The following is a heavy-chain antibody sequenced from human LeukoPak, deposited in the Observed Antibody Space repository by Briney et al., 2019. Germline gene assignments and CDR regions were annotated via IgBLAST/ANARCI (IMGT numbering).Heavy chain of an antibody. V-gene: IGHV3-48*01. D-gene: IGHD7-27*01. CDR1: GFTFSSYN. CDR3: ARGDWGSNFDY. CDR2: ISSTSSTI. J-gene: IGHJ4*02. Sequence: GGSLRLSCAASGFTFSSYNMNWVRQAPGKGLEWLSYISSTSSTIYYADSVKGRLTISRDNAKNSLYLHMNSLRGEDTAVYYCARGDWGSNFDYWGQGTLVSVCS.